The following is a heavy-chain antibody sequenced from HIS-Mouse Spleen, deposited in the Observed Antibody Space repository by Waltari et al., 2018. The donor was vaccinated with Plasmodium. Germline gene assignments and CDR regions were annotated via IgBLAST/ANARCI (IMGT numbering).Heavy chain of an antibody. V-gene: IGHV1-18*01. CDR2: TSPYNGKT. CDR1: GYTFTNYG. J-gene: IGHJ3*02. Sequence: QVQLVQSGAEVKKPGASVTVSCKASGYTFTNYGISWVRQAPGQGLEWMGWTSPYNGKTHFEQKLQGRVTMTTDTSTSTAYMELRSLRSDDTAVYYCARGSAGDAFDIWGQGTMVTVSS. CDR3: ARGSAGDAFDI. D-gene: IGHD6-19*01.